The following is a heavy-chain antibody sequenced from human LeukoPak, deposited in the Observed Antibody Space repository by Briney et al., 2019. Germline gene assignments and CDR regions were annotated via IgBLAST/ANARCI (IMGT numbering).Heavy chain of an antibody. D-gene: IGHD6-6*01. CDR3: VRDHSSSSFDY. CDR2: IKQDGSEK. Sequence: GGSLRLSCAASGFTFTSYWMSWVRQESGKRLEGVANIKQDGSEKYYVDSVKGRFTISRDNAKNSLYLQMNSLRAEDTAVYYCVRDHSSSSFDYWGQGTLVTVSS. CDR1: GFTFTSYW. V-gene: IGHV3-7*01. J-gene: IGHJ4*02.